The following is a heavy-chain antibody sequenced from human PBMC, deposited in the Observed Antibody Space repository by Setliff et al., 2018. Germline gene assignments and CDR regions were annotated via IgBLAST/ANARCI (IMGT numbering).Heavy chain of an antibody. V-gene: IGHV3-64D*09. D-gene: IGHD2-21*02. CDR1: GFTFSRFA. J-gene: IGHJ3*02. Sequence: GESLKISCSASGFTFSRFAMHWVRQAPGKGLESVSAISSTGIPIYYADSVKARFRISRDDAKNTLFLQMTSLRADDTAVYYCVKDPSVYGADSGSIWGQGTMVTVSS. CDR3: VKDPSVYGADSGSI. CDR2: ISSTGIPI.